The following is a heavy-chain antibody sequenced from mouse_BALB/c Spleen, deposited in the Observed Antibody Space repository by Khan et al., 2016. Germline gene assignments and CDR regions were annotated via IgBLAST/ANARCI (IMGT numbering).Heavy chain of an antibody. CDR3: ARQLGYYVDY. CDR2: INTETGEP. J-gene: IGHJ2*01. V-gene: IGHV9-2-1*01. Sequence: QIQLVQSGPELKKPGETVKISCKASGYTFTDYSMHWVKQAPGKGLKWMGWINTETGEPTYADDFKGRFALSLETSASTTYLQINNLKNEDTATYFCARQLGYYVDYWGQGTTLTVSS. D-gene: IGHD3-1*01. CDR1: GYTFTDYS.